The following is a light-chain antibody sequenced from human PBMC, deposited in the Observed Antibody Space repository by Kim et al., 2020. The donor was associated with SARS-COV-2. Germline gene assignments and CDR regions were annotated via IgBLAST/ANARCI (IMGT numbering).Light chain of an antibody. Sequence: GRKVTTSCSGSSSNIGNNYVSWYQQLPGTAPQLLIYDNNKRPSGIPDRFSGSKSGTSATLGITGLQTGDEADYYCGTWDSSLSAGVFGGGTQLTVL. CDR2: DNN. V-gene: IGLV1-51*01. CDR1: SSNIGNNY. J-gene: IGLJ2*01. CDR3: GTWDSSLSAGV.